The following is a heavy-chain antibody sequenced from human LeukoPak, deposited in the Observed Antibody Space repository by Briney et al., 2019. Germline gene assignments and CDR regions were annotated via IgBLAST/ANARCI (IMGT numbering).Heavy chain of an antibody. Sequence: GGSLKLSCAASGFTFSSYAMHWVRQAPGKGLEWVAVTSYDGSIKKYADSVKGRFTISRDNSKNTLFLQMNSLRPEDTALYYCAREITIFGVVIQRYDAFDIWGQGTMVTVSS. CDR2: TSYDGSIK. CDR1: GFTFSSYA. CDR3: AREITIFGVVIQRYDAFDI. J-gene: IGHJ3*02. V-gene: IGHV3-30-3*01. D-gene: IGHD3-3*01.